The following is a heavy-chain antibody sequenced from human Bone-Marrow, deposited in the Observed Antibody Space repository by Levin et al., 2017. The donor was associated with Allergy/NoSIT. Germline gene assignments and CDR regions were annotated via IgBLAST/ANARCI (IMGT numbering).Heavy chain of an antibody. CDR1: GFSFSTYT. V-gene: IGHV3-30-3*01. CDR3: ARDSPPRDTNFDH. D-gene: IGHD5-18*01. J-gene: IGHJ4*02. Sequence: GGSLRLSCAASGFSFSTYTMHWVRQAPGKGLEWVAVISDDGNHSFRADAVKGRFTISRDNSKNTLYLQMDRLTSEDTAVYYCARDSPPRDTNFDHWGQGTLVTVSS. CDR2: ISDDGNHS.